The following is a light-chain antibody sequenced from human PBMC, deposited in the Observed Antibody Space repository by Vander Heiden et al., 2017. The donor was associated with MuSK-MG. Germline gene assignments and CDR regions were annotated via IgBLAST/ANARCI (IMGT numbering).Light chain of an antibody. CDR2: NAS. V-gene: IGKV3-20*01. CDR3: QHHGSSPPFT. J-gene: IGKJ3*01. Sequence: EVVLTQSPGTLSLSPGERATLSCRASQSISNYLAWYQQKPGQAPRLLIFNASTRAAGIPDRISGSGSGTDFTLTISRLEPEDFAVYYCQHHGSSPPFTFGPGTTVDT. CDR1: QSISNY.